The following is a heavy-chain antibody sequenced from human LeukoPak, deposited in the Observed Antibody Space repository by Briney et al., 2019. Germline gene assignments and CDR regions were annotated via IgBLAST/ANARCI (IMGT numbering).Heavy chain of an antibody. Sequence: ASVKVSCRASGYTFTGYYMHWVRQAPGQGLEWMGWINPNSGGTNYAQKFQGRVTMTRDTSISTAYMELSRLRSDDTAVYYCARERGGGRGDDAFDIWGQGTMVTVSS. CDR1: GYTFTGYY. CDR2: INPNSGGT. D-gene: IGHD2-21*02. J-gene: IGHJ3*02. CDR3: ARERGGGRGDDAFDI. V-gene: IGHV1-2*02.